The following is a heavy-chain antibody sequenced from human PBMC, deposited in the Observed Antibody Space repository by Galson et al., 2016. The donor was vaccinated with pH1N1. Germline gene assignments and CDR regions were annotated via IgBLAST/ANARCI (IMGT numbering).Heavy chain of an antibody. V-gene: IGHV3-21*01. J-gene: IGHJ4*02. CDR2: ISSSSIHI. CDR3: ARAPYSTGWYPEFDF. CDR1: EFSEFSFSNYC. Sequence: SLRLSCAASEFSEFSFSNYCLNWVRQAPGMGLEWIASISSSSIHIKYADSVKGRFTISRDNGKFSVYLQMNNLRDDDTAVYYCARAPYSTGWYPEFDFWGPGTLITVSS. D-gene: IGHD6-19*01.